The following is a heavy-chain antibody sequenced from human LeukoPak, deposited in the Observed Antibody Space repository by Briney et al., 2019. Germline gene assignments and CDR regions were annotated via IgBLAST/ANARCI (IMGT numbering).Heavy chain of an antibody. Sequence: PSETLSLTCAVYGGSFSGYYWSWIRQPPGKGLEWIGEINHSGSTNYNPSLKSRVTISVDTSKNQFSLKLSSVTAADTAVYYCAIGGNRAPYYYYMDVRGKGTTVTVSS. D-gene: IGHD1-14*01. CDR2: INHSGST. CDR3: AIGGNRAPYYYYMDV. J-gene: IGHJ6*03. CDR1: GGSFSGYY. V-gene: IGHV4-34*01.